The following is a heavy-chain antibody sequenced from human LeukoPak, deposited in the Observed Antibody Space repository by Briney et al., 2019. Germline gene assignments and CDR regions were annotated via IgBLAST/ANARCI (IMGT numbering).Heavy chain of an antibody. D-gene: IGHD1-26*01. V-gene: IGHV3-66*01. CDR2: IYTGDDT. J-gene: IGHJ4*02. CDR1: GFTVSSNY. Sequence: GGSLRLSCAASGFTVSSNYMSWVRQAPGKGLEWVSVIYTGDDTYYADSVTGRFTISRDNSKNTVYLQMNSLRAEDTAVYYCASRGKYYHYFDYWGQGTLVTVSS. CDR3: ASRGKYYHYFDY.